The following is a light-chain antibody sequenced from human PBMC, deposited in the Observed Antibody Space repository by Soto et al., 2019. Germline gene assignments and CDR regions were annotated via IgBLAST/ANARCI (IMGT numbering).Light chain of an antibody. CDR2: GAS. Sequence: DIQLTQSPSFLSASVGDRVTITCRASQGISSYLAWYQQKPRKAPEVLIFGASTLQSGVPSRFRGSGSGTEFTLTISSLQPEDFETYYCQQLMSYPITFGQGTRLEIK. V-gene: IGKV1-9*01. CDR3: QQLMSYPIT. J-gene: IGKJ5*01. CDR1: QGISSY.